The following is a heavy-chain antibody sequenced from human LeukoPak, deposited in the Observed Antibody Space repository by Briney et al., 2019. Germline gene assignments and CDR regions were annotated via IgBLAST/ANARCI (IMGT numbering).Heavy chain of an antibody. Sequence: GRSLRLSCAASGFTFSSYGMHWVRQAPGKGLEWVAVISYDGSNKYYADSVKGRFTISRDNSKNTLYLQMNSLRAEDTAVYYCAKGNYYDSSGYSDYWGQGTLVTVSS. CDR3: AKGNYYDSSGYSDY. J-gene: IGHJ4*02. CDR2: ISYDGSNK. D-gene: IGHD3-22*01. V-gene: IGHV3-30*18. CDR1: GFTFSSYG.